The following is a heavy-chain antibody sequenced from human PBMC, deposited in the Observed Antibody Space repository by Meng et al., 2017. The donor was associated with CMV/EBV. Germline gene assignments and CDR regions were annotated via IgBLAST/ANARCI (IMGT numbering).Heavy chain of an antibody. CDR2: IYSTGGT. J-gene: IGHJ4*02. CDR3: ARERGDDSGYNFDS. D-gene: IGHD3-22*01. V-gene: IGHV4-4*07. Sequence: QVQLQESGPGLVKPSETLSLTCSVVGGFFSGFFWTWIRQPAGKGLEWIGRIYSTGGTNYNPSFESRVTISLDGSNNQFSLKLNSVTAADTAIYYCARERGDDSGYNFDSWGQGTLVTVSS. CDR1: GGFFSGFF.